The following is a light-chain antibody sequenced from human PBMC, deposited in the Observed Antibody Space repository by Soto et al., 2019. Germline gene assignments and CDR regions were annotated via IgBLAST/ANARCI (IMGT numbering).Light chain of an antibody. CDR2: DAS. CDR3: QQRSNWPPTWT. J-gene: IGKJ1*01. CDR1: QSVSRY. V-gene: IGKV3-11*01. Sequence: EIVLTQSPATLSLSPGERATLSCSASQSVSRYLAWYQHKPGQAPRLLIYDASKRATGIPARFSGSGSGTDFTLTISSLDTEDFAVYYCQQRSNWPPTWTCGQRTRVEIK.